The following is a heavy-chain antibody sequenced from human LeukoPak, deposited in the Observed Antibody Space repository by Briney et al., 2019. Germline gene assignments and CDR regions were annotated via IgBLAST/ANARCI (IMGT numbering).Heavy chain of an antibody. CDR3: SREYYRRAFDI. Sequence: ASVKVSFKASEYTFTGYYMHWVRQAPGQGLEWMGWINPNSGVTNYAQKFQGRVTMTMDTSIRTAYMELSSLRSDDTAVDYCSREYYRRAFDIWGQGTMVTVSS. J-gene: IGHJ3*02. CDR1: EYTFTGYY. D-gene: IGHD3-10*01. CDR2: INPNSGVT. V-gene: IGHV1-2*02.